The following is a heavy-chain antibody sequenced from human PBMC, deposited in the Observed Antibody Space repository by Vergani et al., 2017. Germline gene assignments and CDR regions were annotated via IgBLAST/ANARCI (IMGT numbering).Heavy chain of an antibody. D-gene: IGHD2-2*01. Sequence: QVQLVQSGAEVKKPGSSVKVSCKASGGTFSSYAISWVRQAPGQGLEWMGGIIPIFGTANYAQKFQGRVTITADESTSTAYMELSSLRSEDTAVYYCAGDRYCSSTSGYGGGDYYYYYMDVWGKGTTVTVSS. CDR1: GGTFSSYA. V-gene: IGHV1-69*01. J-gene: IGHJ6*03. CDR3: AGDRYCSSTSGYGGGDYYYYYMDV. CDR2: IIPIFGTA.